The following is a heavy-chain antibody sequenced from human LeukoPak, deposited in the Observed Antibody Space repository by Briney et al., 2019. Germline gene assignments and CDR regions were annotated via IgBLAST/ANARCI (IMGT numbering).Heavy chain of an antibody. V-gene: IGHV3-7*01. Sequence: PGGSLRLSCAASGFTLSSYTMNWVRQAPGKGLEWVASIKLDGGENYYVDSVKGRFTISRDNAKNSLSLQMNSLRAEDTAVYYCARGRSGSGNYYHAAFDIWGQGTMVTVSS. CDR2: IKLDGGEN. D-gene: IGHD3-10*01. J-gene: IGHJ3*02. CDR3: ARGRSGSGNYYHAAFDI. CDR1: GFTLSSYT.